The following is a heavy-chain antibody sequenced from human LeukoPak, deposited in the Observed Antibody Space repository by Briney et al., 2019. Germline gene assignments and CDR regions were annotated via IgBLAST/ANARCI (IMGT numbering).Heavy chain of an antibody. CDR1: GYTFTGYY. CDR3: ARDTNPSVDDAFDI. Sequence: ASVKVSCKASGYTFTGYYMHWVRQAPGQGLEWMGWINPNSGGTDYAQKFQGRVIMTRDTSISTAYMDLSRLRSDDTAVYYCARDTNPSVDDAFDIWGQGTMVTVSS. V-gene: IGHV1-2*02. J-gene: IGHJ3*02. CDR2: INPNSGGT. D-gene: IGHD6-6*01.